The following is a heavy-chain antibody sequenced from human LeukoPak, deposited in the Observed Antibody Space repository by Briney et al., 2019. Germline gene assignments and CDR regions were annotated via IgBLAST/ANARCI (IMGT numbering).Heavy chain of an antibody. CDR2: ISGSGGST. Sequence: PGGSLRLSCAASGFTFSSYAMSWVRQAPGKGLEWVSAISGSGGSTYYADSVKGRFTISRDNSKNTLHLQMNSLRAEDTAVYYCAKVDIVVVVAATTFDYWGQGTLVTVSS. CDR3: AKVDIVVVVAATTFDY. V-gene: IGHV3-23*01. D-gene: IGHD2-15*01. J-gene: IGHJ4*02. CDR1: GFTFSSYA.